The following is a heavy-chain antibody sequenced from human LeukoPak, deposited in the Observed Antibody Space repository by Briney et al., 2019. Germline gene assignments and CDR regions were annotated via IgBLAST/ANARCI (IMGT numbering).Heavy chain of an antibody. Sequence: SQTLSLTCTVSGGSITSGTSYWSWIRQPPGKGLEWIGYIYYSGSTNYNPSLKSRVTISVDTSKNQFSLKLSSVTAADTAVYYCARVAGKIAARPYYYYYMDVWGKGTTVTVSS. V-gene: IGHV4-61*01. CDR2: IYYSGST. J-gene: IGHJ6*03. CDR1: GGSITSGTSY. CDR3: ARVAGKIAARPYYYYYMDV. D-gene: IGHD6-6*01.